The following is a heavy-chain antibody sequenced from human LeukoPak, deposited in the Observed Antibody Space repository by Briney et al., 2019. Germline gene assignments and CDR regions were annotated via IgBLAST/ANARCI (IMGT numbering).Heavy chain of an antibody. J-gene: IGHJ3*01. Sequence: PGGSLRLSCAASGFTSSSYGMHWVRQAPGKGLEWVAVISYDGSDKYYADSVKGRFTISRDTSKNTLYLQMDSLRAEDTAVYYCAKGGGRSQADAFDFWGQGTMVAVSS. CDR2: ISYDGSDK. CDR1: GFTSSSYG. D-gene: IGHD1-26*01. CDR3: AKGGGRSQADAFDF. V-gene: IGHV3-30*18.